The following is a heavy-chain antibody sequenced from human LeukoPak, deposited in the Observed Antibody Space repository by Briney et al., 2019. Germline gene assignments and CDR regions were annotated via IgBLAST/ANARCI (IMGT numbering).Heavy chain of an antibody. J-gene: IGHJ4*02. CDR3: ASRLSAGREDGY. D-gene: IGHD6-25*01. CDR2: ISGTSGNT. V-gene: IGHV3-11*03. CDR1: GFTFSDYY. Sequence: GGSLRLSCAASGFTFSDYYMSWIRQAPGKGLEWVSYISGTSGNTYYADSVKGRFTISRDDSKNTLYLQMTSLRGEDTAVYYCASRLSAGREDGYWGQGTLVTVSS.